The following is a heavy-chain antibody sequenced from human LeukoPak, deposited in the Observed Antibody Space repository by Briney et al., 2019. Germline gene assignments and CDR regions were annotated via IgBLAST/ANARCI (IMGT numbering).Heavy chain of an antibody. CDR1: GFTFSSYW. CDR3: ARGTIAASGKGWFDP. V-gene: IGHV3-74*01. D-gene: IGHD6-13*01. J-gene: IGHJ5*02. CDR2: INSDGTST. Sequence: GGSLRLSCAASGFTFSSYWMHWVRQAPGKGLAWVSRINSDGTSTNYADSVKGRFTISRDNAKNTLFLQMNSLRAEDTAVYFCARGTIAASGKGWFDPWGQGTVVTVSP.